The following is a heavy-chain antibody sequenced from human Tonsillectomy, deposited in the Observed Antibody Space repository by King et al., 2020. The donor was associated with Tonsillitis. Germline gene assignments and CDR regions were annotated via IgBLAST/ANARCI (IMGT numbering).Heavy chain of an antibody. D-gene: IGHD3-22*01. CDR1: GCSLSSYY. V-gene: IGHV4-59*01. CDR3: ARSGGNDYYYSVNY. CDR2: IYYSGST. Sequence: QLQESGPGLLKPSETLSLTCTVSGCSLSSYYWSWIRQPPGKGLEWVGYIYYSGSTNYNPSLKSRVTISGDTAKNQFSLNLGPVTAADTAVYYCARSGGNDYYYSVNYWGQGTLVTVSS. J-gene: IGHJ4*02.